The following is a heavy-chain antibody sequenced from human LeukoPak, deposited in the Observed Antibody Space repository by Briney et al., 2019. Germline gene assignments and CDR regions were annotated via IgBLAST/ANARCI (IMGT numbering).Heavy chain of an antibody. Sequence: PSETLSLTCTVSGGSISSYYRSWIRQPPGKGLEWIGYVYYSGSTTYNPSLKSRVTISVDTSKNQFSLKLSSVTAADTAVYYCARAPYTSGFYFFDPWGQGTLVTVSS. D-gene: IGHD3-22*01. CDR3: ARAPYTSGFYFFDP. CDR1: GGSISSYY. CDR2: VYYSGST. J-gene: IGHJ5*02. V-gene: IGHV4-59*13.